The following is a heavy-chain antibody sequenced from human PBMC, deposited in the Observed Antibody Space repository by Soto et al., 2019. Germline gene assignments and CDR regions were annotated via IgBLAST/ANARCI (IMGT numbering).Heavy chain of an antibody. J-gene: IGHJ5*02. V-gene: IGHV3-7*01. Sequence: EEQLVESGGGLVQRGGSLGISLAGFGIIFSNYWVNLLRQASGKGLEWVANIKQDGSEKYYVESVKGRFTISRDNAKKSLYLQMNSLRVEDTAVYYCARDSGGWFDPWGQGTLVTVSS. CDR1: GIIFSNYW. CDR3: ARDSGGWFDP. CDR2: IKQDGSEK. D-gene: IGHD1-26*01.